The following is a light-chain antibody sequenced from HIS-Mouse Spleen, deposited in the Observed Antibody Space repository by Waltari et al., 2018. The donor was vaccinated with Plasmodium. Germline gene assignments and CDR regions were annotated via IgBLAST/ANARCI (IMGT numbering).Light chain of an antibody. V-gene: IGLV3-1*01. J-gene: IGLJ2*01. CDR3: QAWDSSTVV. CDR2: QDS. CDR1: KLGDKY. Sequence: YELTQPPSVSVSPGQTASITCSGAKLGDKYACWYQQKPGQSPVLVIYQDSKRPSGIPERFSGPNSGNTATLTISGTQAMDEADYYCQAWDSSTVVFGGGTKLTVL.